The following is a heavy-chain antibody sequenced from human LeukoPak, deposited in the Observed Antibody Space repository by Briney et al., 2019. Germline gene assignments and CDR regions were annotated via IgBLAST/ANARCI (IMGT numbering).Heavy chain of an antibody. D-gene: IGHD2-15*01. J-gene: IGHJ4*01. CDR1: CYTFTSYG. V-gene: IGHV1-18*01. Sequence: ASMKFSSKASCYTFTSYGIRCVLRAPRQKGEERVWISAYNGNTNYAQKLQSRVTMTTDTSTNTAYMELRSLRSDDTAVYYCARDRVLVVNNFDYWGHGTLVTVSS. CDR3: ARDRVLVVNNFDY. CDR2: ISAYNGNT.